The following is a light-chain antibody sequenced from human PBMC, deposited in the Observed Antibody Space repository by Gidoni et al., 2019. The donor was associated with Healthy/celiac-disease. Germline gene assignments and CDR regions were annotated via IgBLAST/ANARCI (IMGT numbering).Light chain of an antibody. V-gene: IGKV1-9*01. CDR1: QGISSD. CDR2: AAS. Sequence: DLQLTQSPSFLSASVGDRVTITCRASQGISSDLAWYQQKPGKAPKLLIYAASTLQSGVPSRFSGSGSGTEFTLTISSLQPEDFATYYCQQLISYPLWTFGQGTKVEIK. J-gene: IGKJ1*01. CDR3: QQLISYPLWT.